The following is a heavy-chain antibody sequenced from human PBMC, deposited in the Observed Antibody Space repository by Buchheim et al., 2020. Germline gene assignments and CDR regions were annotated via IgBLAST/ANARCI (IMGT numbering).Heavy chain of an antibody. CDR3: AREARDIVVVVAATGGENYYYGMDV. Sequence: QVQLVQSGAEVKKPGASVKVSCKASGYTFTSYDINWVRQATGQGLEWMGWMNPNSGNTGYAQKFQGRVTMTRNTSISTAYMELSSLRSEDTAVYYCAREARDIVVVVAATGGENYYYGMDVWGQGTT. CDR2: MNPNSGNT. V-gene: IGHV1-8*01. J-gene: IGHJ6*02. CDR1: GYTFTSYD. D-gene: IGHD2-15*01.